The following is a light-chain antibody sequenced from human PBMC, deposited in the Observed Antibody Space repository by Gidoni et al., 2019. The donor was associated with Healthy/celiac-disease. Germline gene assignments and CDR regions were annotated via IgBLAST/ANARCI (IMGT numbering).Light chain of an antibody. CDR2: KAS. Sequence: IDVTESPSTLSASVGDRVNITCRASQSISSWLAWYQQKPGKAPKLLIYKASSLESGVPSRFSGSGSGTEFTLTISSLQPDDFATYYCQQYNSYSHTFGQGTKLEIK. J-gene: IGKJ2*01. CDR1: QSISSW. CDR3: QQYNSYSHT. V-gene: IGKV1-5*03.